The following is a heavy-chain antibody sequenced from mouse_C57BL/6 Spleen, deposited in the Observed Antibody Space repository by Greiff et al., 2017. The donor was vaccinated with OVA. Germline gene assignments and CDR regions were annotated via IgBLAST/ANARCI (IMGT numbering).Heavy chain of an antibody. J-gene: IGHJ2*01. Sequence: DVKLVESGGDLVKPGGSLKLSCAASGFTFSSYGMSWVRQTPDKRLEWVATISSGGSYTYYPDSVKGRFTISRDNAKNTLYLQMSSLKSEDTAMYYCARGGLTTVVALDYWGQGTTLTVSS. CDR2: ISSGGSYT. CDR1: GFTFSSYG. CDR3: ARGGLTTVVALDY. D-gene: IGHD1-1*01. V-gene: IGHV5-6*02.